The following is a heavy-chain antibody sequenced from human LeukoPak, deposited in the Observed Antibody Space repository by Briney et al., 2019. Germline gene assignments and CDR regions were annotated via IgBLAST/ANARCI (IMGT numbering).Heavy chain of an antibody. CDR1: GGTFSSYA. J-gene: IGHJ4*02. CDR3: AGGPGVAAFDY. CDR2: IIPIFGTA. Sequence: PVKVSCKASGGTFSSYAISWVRQAPGQGLEWMGRIIPIFGTANYAQKFQGRVTITTDESTSTAYMELSSLRSEDTAVYYCAGGPGVAAFDYWGQGTLVTVSS. V-gene: IGHV1-69*05. D-gene: IGHD6-6*01.